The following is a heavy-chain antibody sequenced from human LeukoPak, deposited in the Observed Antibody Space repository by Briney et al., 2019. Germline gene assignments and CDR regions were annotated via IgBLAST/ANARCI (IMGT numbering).Heavy chain of an antibody. V-gene: IGHV4-34*01. CDR2: INHSGST. Sequence: SETLSLTCAVYGGSFSGYYWSWIRQPPGKGLEWIGEINHSGSTNYNPSLKSRVTISVDTSKNQFSLKLSSVTAADTAVYHCARGPGRAPVERDSSGYYQNWFDPWGQGTLVTVSS. CDR3: ARGPGRAPVERDSSGYYQNWFDP. D-gene: IGHD3-22*01. J-gene: IGHJ5*02. CDR1: GGSFSGYY.